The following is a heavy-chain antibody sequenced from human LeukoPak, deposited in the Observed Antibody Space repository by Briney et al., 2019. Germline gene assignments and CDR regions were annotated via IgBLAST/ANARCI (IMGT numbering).Heavy chain of an antibody. V-gene: IGHV4-4*02. CDR1: GDPITSANW. J-gene: IGHJ4*02. CDR3: ARGTNYFGSGDY. CDR2: ISHSGAT. Sequence: PSETLSLTCAVSGDPITSANWWSWVRQSPGKGLEWIGEISHSGATNHNPSLKSRVTMSLDKSKNQLSLRVNSVTAADTAVYYCARGTNYFGSGDYWGQGALVTVSS. D-gene: IGHD3-10*01.